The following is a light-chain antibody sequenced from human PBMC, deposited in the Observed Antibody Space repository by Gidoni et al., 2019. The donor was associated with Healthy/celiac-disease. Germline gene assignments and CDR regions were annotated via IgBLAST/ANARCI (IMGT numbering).Light chain of an antibody. CDR3: QQYNNWPPPT. Sequence: EIVMTQSPATLSVSPGERATLSCRASQSVNSNLAWYQQKPGQAPRLLIYGASTRATGIPARFSGSGSGTEFTLTISSLQSEDFAVYYCQQYNNWPPPTFGQGTRLEIK. J-gene: IGKJ5*01. CDR1: QSVNSN. CDR2: GAS. V-gene: IGKV3-15*01.